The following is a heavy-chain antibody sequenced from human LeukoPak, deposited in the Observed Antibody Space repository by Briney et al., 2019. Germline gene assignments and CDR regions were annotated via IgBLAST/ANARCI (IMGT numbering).Heavy chain of an antibody. D-gene: IGHD5-18*01. Sequence: GGSLRLSCAASGFIFSFYSMNWVRQAPGKGLEWVSYISSSDNTIHYADSVKGRFTISRDNAKNSLYLEMNSLRDEDTAVYYCARVHRGYSYGRLDYWGQGTLVTVSS. CDR3: ARVHRGYSYGRLDY. CDR2: ISSSDNTI. J-gene: IGHJ4*02. CDR1: GFIFSFYS. V-gene: IGHV3-48*02.